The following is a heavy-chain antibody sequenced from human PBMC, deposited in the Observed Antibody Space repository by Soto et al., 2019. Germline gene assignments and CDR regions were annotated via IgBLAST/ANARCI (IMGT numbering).Heavy chain of an antibody. V-gene: IGHV3-23*04. CDR3: AKDREYSSSFPHY. D-gene: IGHD6-6*01. CDR2: ISSSGGST. J-gene: IGHJ4*02. CDR1: GFTFSSYE. Sequence: EVQLVESGGGLVQPGGSLRLSCAASGFTFSSYEMNWVRQAPGKGLEWVSYISSSGGSTYYADSVKGRFTISRDNSKNTLYLQMNSLRAEDTAVYYCAKDREYSSSFPHYWGQGTLVTVSS.